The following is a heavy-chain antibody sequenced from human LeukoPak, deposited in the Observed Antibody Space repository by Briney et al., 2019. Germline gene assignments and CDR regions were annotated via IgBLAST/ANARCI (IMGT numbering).Heavy chain of an antibody. CDR2: MYYSGST. D-gene: IGHD3-22*01. CDR1: GGSISSGDYY. Sequence: SQTLSLTCTVSGGSISSGDYYWSWIRQPPGKGLEWIAYMYYSGSTYYNPSLKSRVTISVDTSKNQFSLKLSSVTAADTAVYYCARGSIVVAPYNWFDPWGQGTLVTVSS. V-gene: IGHV4-30-4*01. J-gene: IGHJ5*02. CDR3: ARGSIVVAPYNWFDP.